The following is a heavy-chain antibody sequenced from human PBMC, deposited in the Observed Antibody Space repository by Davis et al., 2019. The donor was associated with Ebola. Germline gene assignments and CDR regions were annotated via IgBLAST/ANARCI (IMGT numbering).Heavy chain of an antibody. D-gene: IGHD2-15*01. V-gene: IGHV4-34*01. Sequence: PSETLSLTCAVYGGSFSGYYWSWIRQPPGKGLEWIGEINHSGSTNYNPSLKSRVTISVDTSKNQFSLKLSSVTAADTAVYYCARHGGDIVVVVAATRSFDYWGQGTLVTVSS. J-gene: IGHJ4*02. CDR2: INHSGST. CDR3: ARHGGDIVVVVAATRSFDY. CDR1: GGSFSGYY.